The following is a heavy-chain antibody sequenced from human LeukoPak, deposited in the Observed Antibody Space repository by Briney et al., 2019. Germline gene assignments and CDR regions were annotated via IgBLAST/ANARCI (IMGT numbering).Heavy chain of an antibody. Sequence: KTSETLSLTCTVSGGSISSDSSYWDWIRQPPGKGLEWIGAIYYTGRTDYNPSLKSRVTISIDTSKNDFSLRLTSVTAADTAVYYCARHPRAAYDSSGPSYYFDYWGQGTLVTVSS. J-gene: IGHJ4*02. CDR3: ARHPRAAYDSSGPSYYFDY. D-gene: IGHD3-22*01. CDR2: IYYTGRT. V-gene: IGHV4-39*01. CDR1: GGSISSDSSY.